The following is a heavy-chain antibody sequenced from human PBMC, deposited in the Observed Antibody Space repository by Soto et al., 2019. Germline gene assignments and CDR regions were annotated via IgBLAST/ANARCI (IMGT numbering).Heavy chain of an antibody. CDR1: TGNY. CDR3: AREEATAGNACFDY. CDR2: INPNSGGT. Sequence: AXVKVSCKASTGNYLDWVRQAPGQGLEWMGWINPNSGGTHYAEQFQGRVTMTWDTFISTVYMELNSLTSDDTAVYYCAREEATAGNACFDYRG. D-gene: IGHD5-18*01. J-gene: IGHJ4*01. V-gene: IGHV1-2*02.